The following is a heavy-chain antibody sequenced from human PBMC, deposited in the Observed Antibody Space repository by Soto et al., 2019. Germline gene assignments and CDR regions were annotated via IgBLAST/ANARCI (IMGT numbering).Heavy chain of an antibody. J-gene: IGHJ4*02. D-gene: IGHD5-12*01. CDR1: GFILNSYG. V-gene: IGHV3-23*01. CDR2: LTSGGGT. CDR3: AKDGDLYSGYSDH. Sequence: EVQLLESGGGLVQPGGSLRLSCEASGFILNSYGMSWVRQAPGKGLEWVSTLTSGGGTHYADSVKGRFTISRENSKNTRYLQMNSLRAEDTAVYYCAKDGDLYSGYSDHWGQGTLVTGSS.